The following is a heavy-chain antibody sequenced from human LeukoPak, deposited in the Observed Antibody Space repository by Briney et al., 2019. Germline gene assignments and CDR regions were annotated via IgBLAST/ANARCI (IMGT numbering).Heavy chain of an antibody. CDR3: TKEQQLVRTLL. Sequence: GGSLRLSCAASGFTFDDYGMSWVRHAPGKGLEWVASINQDESAKFYVDSVKGRFTISRDNSKYTLYLQRNRLRAEDTAVYYCTKEQQLVRTLLWGQGTLVTVSS. CDR2: INQDESAK. J-gene: IGHJ4*02. V-gene: IGHV3-7*03. CDR1: GFTFDDYG. D-gene: IGHD6-13*01.